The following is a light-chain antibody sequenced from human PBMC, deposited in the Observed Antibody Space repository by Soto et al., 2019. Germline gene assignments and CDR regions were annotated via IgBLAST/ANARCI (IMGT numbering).Light chain of an antibody. V-gene: IGLV1-51*02. CDR3: GTWDSSLSAGGYV. J-gene: IGLJ1*01. CDR1: SSNIGNNY. Sequence: QSVLTQPPSVSAAPGQKVTISCSGSSSNIGNNYVSWYQQLPGTAPKLLIYENIKRPSGIPDRFSGSKSGTSATLGITGLQTGDEADYYCGTWDSSLSAGGYVFGTGTKLTVL. CDR2: ENI.